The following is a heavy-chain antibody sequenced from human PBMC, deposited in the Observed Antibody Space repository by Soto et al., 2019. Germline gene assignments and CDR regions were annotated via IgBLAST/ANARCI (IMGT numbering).Heavy chain of an antibody. CDR1: GDSASSNSAA. Sequence: SQTLSLTCAISGDSASSNSAAWNWIRQSPSRGLEWLGRTYYRSKWYNDYAVSVKSRITINPDTSKNQFSLQLNSVTPEDTAVYYCARLEDIVVVPAAITYGMDVWGQGTTVTVSS. CDR2: TYYRSKWYN. CDR3: ARLEDIVVVPAAITYGMDV. J-gene: IGHJ6*02. D-gene: IGHD2-2*02. V-gene: IGHV6-1*01.